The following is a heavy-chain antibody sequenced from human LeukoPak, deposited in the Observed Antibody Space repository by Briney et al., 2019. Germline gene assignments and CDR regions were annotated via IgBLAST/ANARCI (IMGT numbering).Heavy chain of an antibody. D-gene: IGHD3-22*01. CDR1: GGSISSGSYY. J-gene: IGHJ4*02. CDR3: ARAPYYYDSSGFPRYYFDY. Sequence: PSETLSLTCTVSGGSISSGSYYWSWIRQPAGKGLEWIGRIYTSGSTTYNSSLKSRVTISLDTSKNHFSLRLSSVTAADTAVYYCARAPYYYDSSGFPRYYFDYWGQGTLVTVSS. CDR2: IYTSGST. V-gene: IGHV4-61*02.